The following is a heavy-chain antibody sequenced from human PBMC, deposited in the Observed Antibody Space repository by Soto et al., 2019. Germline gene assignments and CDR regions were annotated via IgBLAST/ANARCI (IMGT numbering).Heavy chain of an antibody. CDR1: GLVFNTYA. D-gene: IGHD4-4*01. Sequence: GGSLRLSCAASGLVFNTYAMSWVRQAPGKGLDWVSGISASGDTTYYADSVKGRFTISRDNSKNTLYLQLNSLRAGDTAVYYCANVLVTGLDVWGQGTTVTVSS. V-gene: IGHV3-23*01. CDR2: ISASGDTT. J-gene: IGHJ6*02. CDR3: ANVLVTGLDV.